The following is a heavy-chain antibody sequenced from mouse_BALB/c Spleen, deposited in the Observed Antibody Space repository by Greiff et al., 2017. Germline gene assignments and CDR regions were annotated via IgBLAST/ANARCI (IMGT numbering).Heavy chain of an antibody. CDR1: GYSITSGYY. CDR3: TRATTVYFDY. CDR2: ISYDGSN. V-gene: IGHV3-6*02. D-gene: IGHD1-1*01. J-gene: IGHJ2*01. Sequence: EVKLMESGPGLVKPSQSLSLTCSVTGYSITSGYYWNWIRQFPGNKLEWMGYISYDGSNKYNPSLKNRISITRDTSKNQFFLKLDSVTTEDTAAYYCTRATTVYFDYWGQGTTLTVSS.